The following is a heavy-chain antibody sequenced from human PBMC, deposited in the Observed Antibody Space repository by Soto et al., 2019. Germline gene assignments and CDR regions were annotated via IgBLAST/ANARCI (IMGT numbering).Heavy chain of an antibody. CDR2: IYYSGST. V-gene: IGHV4-61*01. D-gene: IGHD3-22*01. J-gene: IGHJ6*02. Sequence: QTFSHTYTVAAGSVSTGRYYVCWLRQPPIKRLELIGCIYYSGSTNYNPSLKSRVTISVDTSKNQFSLKLSSVTAADTAVYYCARDHYYDSSGYWPRDYYYYGMDVWGQGTTVTVS. CDR3: ARDHYYDSSGYWPRDYYYYGMDV. CDR1: AGSVSTGRYY.